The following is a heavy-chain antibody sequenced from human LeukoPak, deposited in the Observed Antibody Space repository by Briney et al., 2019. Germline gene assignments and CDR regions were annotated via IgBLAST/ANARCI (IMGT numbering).Heavy chain of an antibody. CDR1: GFAFSSYW. CDR3: ARPAVVRGVIIDY. CDR2: INSDGSIT. V-gene: IGHV3-74*03. D-gene: IGHD3-10*01. Sequence: PGGSLRLSCAASGFAFSSYWMDWVRHAPGKGLVWVSRINSDGSITTYADSGKGRFTISRDNAKNTLYPQMNSLRAEDTAVYYCARPAVVRGVIIDYWGQGTLVTVSS. J-gene: IGHJ4*02.